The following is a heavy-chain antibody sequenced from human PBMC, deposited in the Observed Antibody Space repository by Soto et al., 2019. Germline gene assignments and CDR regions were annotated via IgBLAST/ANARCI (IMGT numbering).Heavy chain of an antibody. CDR2: ISYDGSNK. CDR3: AKVLGSSSAYYYGMDV. J-gene: IGHJ6*02. V-gene: IGHV3-30*18. CDR1: GFTFSSYG. Sequence: GALRLSCAASGFTFSSYGMHWVRQAPGKGLEWVAVISYDGSNKYYADSVKGRFTISRDNSKNTLYLQMNSLRAEDTAVYYCAKVLGSSSAYYYGMDVWGQGTTVTVSS. D-gene: IGHD6-6*01.